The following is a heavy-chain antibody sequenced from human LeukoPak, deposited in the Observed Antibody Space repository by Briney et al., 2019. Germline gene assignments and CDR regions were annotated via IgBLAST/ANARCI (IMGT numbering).Heavy chain of an antibody. D-gene: IGHD1-26*01. CDR1: GVSFSSYY. J-gene: IGHJ3*02. CDR2: IYSSGNT. V-gene: IGHV4-4*07. Sequence: SETLSLICTVSGVSFSSYYWTWIRQPAGKGLEWIGRIYSSGNTNYNPSLEGRVTMSIDTSKKQISLKLTSVTAADTAVYYCARERGNLRGDAFDIWGQGTMVTVSS. CDR3: ARERGNLRGDAFDI.